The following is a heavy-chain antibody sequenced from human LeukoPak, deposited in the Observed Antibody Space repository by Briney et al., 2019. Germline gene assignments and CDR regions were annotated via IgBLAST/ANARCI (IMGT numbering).Heavy chain of an antibody. D-gene: IGHD2-15*01. J-gene: IGHJ5*02. Sequence: GGSLRLSCKGSGYSFTSYWISWVRQMPGKGLEWMGRIDPSDSYTNYSPSFQGHVTISADKSISTAYLQWSSLKASDTAMYYCARHGAAFGNWFDPWGQGTLVTVSS. V-gene: IGHV5-10-1*01. CDR3: ARHGAAFGNWFDP. CDR1: GYSFTSYW. CDR2: IDPSDSYT.